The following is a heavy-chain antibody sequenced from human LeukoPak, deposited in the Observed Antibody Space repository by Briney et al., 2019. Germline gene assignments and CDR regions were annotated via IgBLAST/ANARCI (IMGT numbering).Heavy chain of an antibody. CDR3: ARGMAVAANWFDP. V-gene: IGHV3-7*05. J-gene: IGHJ5*02. D-gene: IGHD6-19*01. CDR1: GFTFSNYW. CDR2: INQDGSLK. Sequence: GGSLRLSCAASGFTFSNYWMNWVRQVPGKRLEWVANINQDGSLKYYVDSVKGRFTISRDNAKNSLYLQMNSLRAEDTAVYYCARGMAVAANWFDPWGQGTLVTVSS.